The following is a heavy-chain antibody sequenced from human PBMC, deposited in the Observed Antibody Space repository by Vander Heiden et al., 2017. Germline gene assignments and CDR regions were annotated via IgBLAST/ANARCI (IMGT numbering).Heavy chain of an antibody. V-gene: IGHV1-8*01. Sequence: QVQLVQSGAEVKKPGASVKVSCKASGYTFTSYDINWVRQATGQGLEWMGWMNPNSGNTGYAQKFQGRVTMTRNTSISTAYMELSSLRSEDTAVYYCARGSALLWFGELFRKGYYYGMDVWGQGTTVTVSS. D-gene: IGHD3-10*01. CDR2: MNPNSGNT. CDR1: GYTFTSYD. J-gene: IGHJ6*02. CDR3: ARGSALLWFGELFRKGYYYGMDV.